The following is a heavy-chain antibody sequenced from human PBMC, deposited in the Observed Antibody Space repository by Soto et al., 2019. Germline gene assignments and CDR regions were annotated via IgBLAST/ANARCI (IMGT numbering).Heavy chain of an antibody. CDR2: ISGSGGST. V-gene: IGHV3-23*01. J-gene: IGHJ4*02. CDR3: AQGVLNSYYYFDC. Sequence: EVQLLESGGGLVQPGGSLRLSCAASGFTFSSYAMSWVRQAPGKGLEWVSGISGSGGSTYYADSVKGRFTISRDNSKNTLSLQLNSLRAEDTAVYYCAQGVLNSYYYFDCWGQGTLVTVSS. D-gene: IGHD2-21*02. CDR1: GFTFSSYA.